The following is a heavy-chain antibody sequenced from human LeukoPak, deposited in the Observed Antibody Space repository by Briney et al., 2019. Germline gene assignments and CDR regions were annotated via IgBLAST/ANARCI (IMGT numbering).Heavy chain of an antibody. J-gene: IGHJ4*02. CDR3: AREPLYCSSTSCYTWGFDY. V-gene: IGHV4-4*07. CDR1: GGSISSYY. CDR2: IYTSGST. D-gene: IGHD2-2*02. Sequence: SETLSLTCTVSGGSISSYYWSWIRQPAGKGLEWIGRIYTSGSTYYNPSLKSRVTISVDTSKNQFSLKLSSVTAADTAVYYCAREPLYCSSTSCYTWGFDYWGQGTLVTVSS.